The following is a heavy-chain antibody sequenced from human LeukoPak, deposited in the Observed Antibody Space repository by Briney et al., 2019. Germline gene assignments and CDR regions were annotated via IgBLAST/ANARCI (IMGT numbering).Heavy chain of an antibody. D-gene: IGHD6-13*01. J-gene: IGHJ5*02. CDR1: GGSISSYY. CDR2: IYYSGST. V-gene: IGHV4-59*01. CDR3: ARGAISASGTVNNWFDP. Sequence: SETLSLTCTVSGGSISSYYWSWIRQPPGKGLEWIAYIYYSGSTNYNPSLKSRVTMSVDTSKTQFSLRLSSVTAADTAVYYCARGAISASGTVNNWFDPWGQGTQVTVSS.